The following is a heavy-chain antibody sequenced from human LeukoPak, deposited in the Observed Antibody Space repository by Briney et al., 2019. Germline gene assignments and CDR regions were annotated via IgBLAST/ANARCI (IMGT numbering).Heavy chain of an antibody. D-gene: IGHD6-19*01. CDR2: IYYSGST. V-gene: IGHV4-39*07. Sequence: SETLSLTCTVSGGSISSSNYYWGWIRQPPGKGLEWIGSIYYSGSTYYNPSLKSRVTISLDTSRNHFSLKLSSVTAADTAMYYCARGHFSSGWFVGGQGTLVTVSS. J-gene: IGHJ4*02. CDR3: ARGHFSSGWFV. CDR1: GGSISSSNYY.